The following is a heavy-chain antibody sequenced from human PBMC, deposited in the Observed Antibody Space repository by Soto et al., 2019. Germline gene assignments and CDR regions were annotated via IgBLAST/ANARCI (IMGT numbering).Heavy chain of an antibody. D-gene: IGHD4-17*01. J-gene: IGHJ6*02. Sequence: PGESLKISCKGSGYSFTSYWTSWVRQMPGKGLEWMGRIDPSDSYTNYSPSFQGHVTISADKSISTAYLQWSSLKASDTAMYYCARRSETVTTPIGYYYYGMDVWRQGTTVTVSS. CDR1: GYSFTSYW. CDR2: IDPSDSYT. V-gene: IGHV5-10-1*01. CDR3: ARRSETVTTPIGYYYYGMDV.